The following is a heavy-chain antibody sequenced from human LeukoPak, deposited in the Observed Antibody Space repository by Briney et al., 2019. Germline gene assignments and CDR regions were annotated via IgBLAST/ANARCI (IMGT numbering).Heavy chain of an antibody. V-gene: IGHV4-39*07. D-gene: IGHD3-22*01. CDR3: ARGIRGSDSSGYYY. J-gene: IGHJ4*02. CDR2: IYYSGST. Sequence: PSETLSLTCTVSGGSISSSSYYWGWIRQPPGKGLEWIGSIYYSGSTYYNPSLKSRVTISVDTSKNQFSLKLSSVTAADTGVYYCARGIRGSDSSGYYYWGQGTLVTVSS. CDR1: GGSISSSSYY.